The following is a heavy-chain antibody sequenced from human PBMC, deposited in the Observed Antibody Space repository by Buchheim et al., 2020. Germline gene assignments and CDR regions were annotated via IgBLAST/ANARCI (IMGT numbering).Heavy chain of an antibody. CDR1: GGSISSGDYY. CDR3: ARVVWSQGSWGLVYYGMDV. CDR2: IYYSGNT. V-gene: IGHV4-30-4*01. D-gene: IGHD2-15*01. J-gene: IGHJ6*02. Sequence: QVQLQESGPGLVKPSQTLSLTCTVSGGSISSGDYYWSWIRQPPGKGLEWIGYIYYSGNTYYNPSLQSRVTISVDTSKNQFSLKLSSVTAADTAVYYCARVVWSQGSWGLVYYGMDVWGQGTT.